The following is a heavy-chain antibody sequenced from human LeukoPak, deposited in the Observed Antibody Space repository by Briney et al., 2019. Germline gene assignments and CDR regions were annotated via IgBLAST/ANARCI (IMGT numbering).Heavy chain of an antibody. Sequence: GASVKVSCKASGYTFTSYAMNWVRQAPGQGLEWMGWISSNSGNTKYAQKLQDRVILTTDTSTTTAYMELRSLRSDDTAIYYCVRDRLHAFDFWGHGTLVTVSS. D-gene: IGHD6-25*01. V-gene: IGHV1-18*01. CDR2: ISSNSGNT. J-gene: IGHJ3*01. CDR1: GYTFTSYA. CDR3: VRDRLHAFDF.